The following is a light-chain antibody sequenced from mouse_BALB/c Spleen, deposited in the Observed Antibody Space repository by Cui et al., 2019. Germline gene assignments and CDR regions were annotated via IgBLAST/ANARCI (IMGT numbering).Light chain of an antibody. CDR2: STS. V-gene: IGKV4-74*01. CDR3: HQYHRSPYT. Sequence: QIVLTQSPAIMSASLGERVTMTCTASSSVSSSYLHWYQQKPGSSPKLWIYSTSNLASGVPARFSVSGYGTSYSLTISSMEAEDAATYYCHQYHRSPYTFGGGTKLEIK. J-gene: IGKJ2*01. CDR1: SSVSSSY.